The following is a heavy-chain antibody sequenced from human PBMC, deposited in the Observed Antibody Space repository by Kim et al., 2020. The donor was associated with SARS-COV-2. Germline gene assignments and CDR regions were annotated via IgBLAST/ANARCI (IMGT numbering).Heavy chain of an antibody. V-gene: IGHV4-59*13. J-gene: IGHJ5*02. CDR3: ARTFTRYVGWFDP. CDR1: GGSISSYY. CDR2: IYYSGST. D-gene: IGHD3-10*01. Sequence: SETLSLTCTVSGGSISSYYWSWIRQPPGKGLEWIGYIYYSGSTNYNPSLKSRVTISVDTSKNQFSLKLSSVTAADTAVYYCARTFTRYVGWFDPWGQGTLVTVSS.